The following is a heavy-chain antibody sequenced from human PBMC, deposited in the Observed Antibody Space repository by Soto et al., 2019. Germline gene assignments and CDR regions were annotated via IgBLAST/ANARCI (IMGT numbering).Heavy chain of an antibody. CDR3: ARDRSITRTYYYGSGSYHYFDY. CDR1: GYTFTSYG. CDR2: ISAYNGNT. J-gene: IGHJ4*02. D-gene: IGHD3-10*01. V-gene: IGHV1-18*01. Sequence: QVQLVQSGAEVKKPGASVKVSCKASGYTFTSYGISWVRQAPGQGLEWMGWISAYNGNTNYAQKLQGRVTMTTDTSTSTAYMELRSLRSDDTAVYYCARDRSITRTYYYGSGSYHYFDYWGQGTLVTVSS.